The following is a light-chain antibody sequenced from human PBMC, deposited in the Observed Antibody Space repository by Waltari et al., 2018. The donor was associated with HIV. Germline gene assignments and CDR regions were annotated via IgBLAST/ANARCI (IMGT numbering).Light chain of an antibody. CDR1: QSVSSN. V-gene: IGKV3-15*01. CDR2: GAS. J-gene: IGKJ1*01. CDR3: QQYHNWPRT. Sequence: EIVMTQSPATLSVSPGENVTLSCRASQSVSSNLAWYQQKPGQAPGLLIYGASTRAAGIPARFSGSGAGREFTLSISSLQSEDFAVYYCQQYHNWPRTFGQGTKVEI.